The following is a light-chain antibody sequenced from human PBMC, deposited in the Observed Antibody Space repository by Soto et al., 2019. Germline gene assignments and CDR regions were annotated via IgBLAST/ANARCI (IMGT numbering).Light chain of an antibody. Sequence: DIQMTQSPSTLSASVGDRVTITCRASQSISTWLAWYQQKPGKAPKLLIYRASTLENGVPSRFRGNRSGTEDTPIIYSLQADDFATYNRQQYDSHSGYTFGQGTRLEIK. V-gene: IGKV1-5*03. CDR1: QSISTW. CDR2: RAS. J-gene: IGKJ2*01. CDR3: QQYDSHSGYT.